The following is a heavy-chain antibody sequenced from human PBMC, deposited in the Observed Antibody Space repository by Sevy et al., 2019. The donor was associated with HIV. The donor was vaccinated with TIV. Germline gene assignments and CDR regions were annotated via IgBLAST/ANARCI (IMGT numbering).Heavy chain of an antibody. CDR1: GDSMSTYY. Sequence: SETLSLTCTVSGDSMSTYYWNWIRQTPGKGLEWIGYISYSGITNYSPSLKSRVTISVDTSKNQFSLKLSSMTAADTAVYFCARDLFYHGAFDIRGPGTLVTISS. CDR3: ARDLFYHGAFDI. D-gene: IGHD2-2*01. CDR2: ISYSGIT. J-gene: IGHJ3*02. V-gene: IGHV4-59*01.